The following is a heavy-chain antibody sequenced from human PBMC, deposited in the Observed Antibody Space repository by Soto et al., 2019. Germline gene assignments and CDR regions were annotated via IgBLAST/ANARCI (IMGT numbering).Heavy chain of an antibody. CDR3: ARLPVDTARGLGY. CDR1: GFTFSRYW. D-gene: IGHD5-18*01. J-gene: IGHJ4*02. Sequence: EVQLVESGGDLVQPGGFLRLSCATSGFTFSRYWMHWVRQVPGKGLVWVSRINSDGSSISYSDSVKGRFTISRDNAKNVLYLQLNSLRVEHSAVYYCARLPVDTARGLGYWGQGTVVSVSS. CDR2: INSDGSSI. V-gene: IGHV3-74*01.